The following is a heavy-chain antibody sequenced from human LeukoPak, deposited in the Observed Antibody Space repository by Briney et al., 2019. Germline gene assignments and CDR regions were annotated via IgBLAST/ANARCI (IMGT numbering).Heavy chain of an antibody. Sequence: GGSLRLSCLASGFTFSSYPMYWVRQAPGKGLEYVSFISINGGSTSYADSVKGRFTISRDNSKNTLSLQMSSLRAEDTAVYYCVKAYCTTTSCYPDYWGQGTLVTVSS. V-gene: IGHV3-64D*06. CDR1: GFTFSSYP. D-gene: IGHD2-2*01. CDR2: ISINGGST. CDR3: VKAYCTTTSCYPDY. J-gene: IGHJ4*02.